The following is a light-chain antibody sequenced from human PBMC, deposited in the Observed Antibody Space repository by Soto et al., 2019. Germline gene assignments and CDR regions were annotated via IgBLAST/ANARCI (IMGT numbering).Light chain of an antibody. J-gene: IGKJ1*01. CDR1: QSVSSSY. CDR2: GAS. Sequence: EIVLTQSPGTLSLSPGERATLCCRASQSVSSSYLAWYQQKPSQAPRLLIYGASSRATGIPDRFSGSGSGTDFTLTISRLEPEDFAVYYCQQYGSSPWTFGQGTKVEIK. V-gene: IGKV3-20*01. CDR3: QQYGSSPWT.